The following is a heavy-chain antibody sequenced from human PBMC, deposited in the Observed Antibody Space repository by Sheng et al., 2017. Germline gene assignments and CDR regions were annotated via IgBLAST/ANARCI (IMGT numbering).Heavy chain of an antibody. CDR3: ARDVNCSGGSCYEPPGAFDI. J-gene: IGHJ3*02. V-gene: IGHV1-69*04. Sequence: QVQLVQSGAEVKKPGSSVKVSCKASGGTFSSYAISWVRQAPGQGLEWMGGIIPILGIANYAQKFQGRVTITADKSTSTAYMELSSLRSEDTAVYYCARDVNCSGGSCYEPPGAFDIWGQGTMVTVSS. CDR2: IIPILGIA. D-gene: IGHD2-15*01. CDR1: GGTFSSYA.